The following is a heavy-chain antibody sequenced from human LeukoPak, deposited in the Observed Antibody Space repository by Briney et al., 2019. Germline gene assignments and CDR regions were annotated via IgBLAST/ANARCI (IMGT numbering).Heavy chain of an antibody. D-gene: IGHD3-9*01. CDR2: ISGWCGTT. Sequence: PGGSLRLFCAASGFTFSFYAMIWVRRSPGKGLEWVSAISGWCGTTYYAELVKGRFTISRDNSKNALYLQMNSVRAEDTAVYYCAKFYDILNGYFDYWGQGTLVTVSS. CDR3: AKFYDILNGYFDY. V-gene: IGHV3-23*01. J-gene: IGHJ4*02. CDR1: GFTFSFYA.